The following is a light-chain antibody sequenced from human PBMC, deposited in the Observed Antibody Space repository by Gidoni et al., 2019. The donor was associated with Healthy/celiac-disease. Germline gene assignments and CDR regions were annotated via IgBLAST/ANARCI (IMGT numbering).Light chain of an antibody. Sequence: DIQMTQSPSTLSASVGDRVTITCRASQSISSCVAWYQQKPGKAPKLLIHKASSLESGVPSRFSGSGSWTEFTLTISSLQPDDFATYYCQQYNSYSLLYTFGQGTKLEIK. V-gene: IGKV1-5*03. J-gene: IGKJ2*01. CDR2: KAS. CDR3: QQYNSYSLLYT. CDR1: QSISSC.